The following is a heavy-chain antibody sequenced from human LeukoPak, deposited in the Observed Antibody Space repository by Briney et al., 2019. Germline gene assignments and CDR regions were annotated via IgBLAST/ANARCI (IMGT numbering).Heavy chain of an antibody. D-gene: IGHD4-23*01. CDR2: IKQDGSAK. CDR3: ARAFVSGNSDFGY. J-gene: IGHJ4*02. Sequence: TGGSLRLSCAASGFTFSSYWMTWVRQAPGKGREWVANIKQDGSAKYYVDSVKGRFTISRDNAKNSLSLQMNSLRAEDTAVYYCARAFVSGNSDFGYWGQGTLVTVSS. V-gene: IGHV3-7*01. CDR1: GFTFSSYW.